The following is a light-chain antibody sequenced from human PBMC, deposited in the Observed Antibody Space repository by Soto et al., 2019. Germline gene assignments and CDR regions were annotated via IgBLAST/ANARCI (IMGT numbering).Light chain of an antibody. CDR2: GAS. CDR1: QNIDTW. V-gene: IGKV1-5*01. CDR3: QQCGDYWS. J-gene: IGKJ1*01. Sequence: DIRMTQSPSTLSASVGDKVTITCRASQNIDTWLAWSQQKPGMAPNLLIYGASTLESGVPSRFSGSGSGTEFTLTISSLQPGDFATYYCQQCGDYWSFGQGTKVEV.